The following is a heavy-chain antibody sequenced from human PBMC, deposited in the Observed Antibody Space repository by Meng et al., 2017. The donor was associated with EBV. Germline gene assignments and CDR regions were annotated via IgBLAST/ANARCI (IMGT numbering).Heavy chain of an antibody. CDR1: GFSHSTSVVG. Sequence: QITLRESVPSLVKPTQTLTRPCTVSGFSHSTSVVGAGWIRQPPGKALEWLALIYWDDDKRYSPSLKSRLTITKDTSKNQVVLTMTNMDPVDTATYYCAHSRVGATEFDYWGQGTLVTVSS. J-gene: IGHJ4*02. V-gene: IGHV2-5*02. CDR2: IYWDDDK. CDR3: AHSRVGATEFDY. D-gene: IGHD1-26*01.